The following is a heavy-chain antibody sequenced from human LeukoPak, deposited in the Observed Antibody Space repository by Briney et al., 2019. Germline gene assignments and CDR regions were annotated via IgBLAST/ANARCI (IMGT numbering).Heavy chain of an antibody. D-gene: IGHD5-18*01. J-gene: IGHJ4*02. V-gene: IGHV1-2*02. CDR2: INPNSGGT. CDR3: ARERYSYGQRSFDY. CDR1: GYTFTGYY. Sequence: GASVKVSCKASGYTFTGYYMHWVRQAPGQGLEWMGWINPNSGGTNYAQKFQGRATMTRDTSISTAYMELSRLRSDDTAVYYCARERYSYGQRSFDYWDQGTLVTVSS.